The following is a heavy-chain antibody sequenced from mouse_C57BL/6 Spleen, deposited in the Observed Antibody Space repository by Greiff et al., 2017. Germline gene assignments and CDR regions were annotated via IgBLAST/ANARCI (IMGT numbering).Heavy chain of an antibody. Sequence: LVESGPELVKPGASVKLSCKASGYTFTSYDINWVRQRPGQGLEWIGWIYPRDGSTKYNEKFKGKATLTVDTSSSTAYMELHSLTSEDSAVYFCAGGYYDYAMDYWGQGTSVTVSS. CDR2: IYPRDGST. CDR1: GYTFTSYD. J-gene: IGHJ4*01. CDR3: AGGYYDYAMDY. D-gene: IGHD2-3*01. V-gene: IGHV1-85*01.